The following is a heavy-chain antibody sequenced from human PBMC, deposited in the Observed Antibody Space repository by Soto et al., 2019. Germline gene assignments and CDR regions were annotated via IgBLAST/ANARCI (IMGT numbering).Heavy chain of an antibody. D-gene: IGHD6-25*01. CDR2: IYYSGST. CDR3: ARVGGSGWKFDS. Sequence: SETLSLACTVSGGSISSYYWSWIRQPPGKGLEWIGYIYYSGSTNYNPSLKSRVTISVDTSKNQFSLKLNSMTAADTAIYYCARVGGSGWKFDSWGQGILVTVSS. V-gene: IGHV4-59*01. J-gene: IGHJ4*02. CDR1: GGSISSYY.